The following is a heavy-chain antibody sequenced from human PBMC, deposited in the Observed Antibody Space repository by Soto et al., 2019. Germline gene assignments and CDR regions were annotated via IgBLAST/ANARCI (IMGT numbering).Heavy chain of an antibody. CDR2: IYNDGTYS. CDR1: GFIFKMYW. D-gene: IGHD3-10*01. J-gene: IGHJ4*02. Sequence: GVSLRLSCAASGFIFKMYWMHWVRQSPGKGLVWISRIYNDGTYSDYADSVRGRLTISRDNVNDTLYLQMNNLRAEDSGLYYCTRGPRPISTGTGAYWGQGTQVTVSS. CDR3: TRGPRPISTGTGAY. V-gene: IGHV3-74*01.